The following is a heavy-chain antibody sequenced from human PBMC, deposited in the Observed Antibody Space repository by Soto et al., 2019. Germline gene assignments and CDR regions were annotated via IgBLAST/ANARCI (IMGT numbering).Heavy chain of an antibody. CDR1: GGSFSGYY. CDR2: INHSGST. V-gene: IGHV4-34*01. D-gene: IGHD7-27*01. Sequence: QVQLQQWGAGLLKPSETLSLTCAVYGGSFSGYYWNWIRQPPGKGLEWIGEINHSGSTNYNPSRKSRVTISVDTSKTQFSLKLSSVTAADTAVYYCARGWGTIFDYWGQGTLVTVSS. CDR3: ARGWGTIFDY. J-gene: IGHJ4*02.